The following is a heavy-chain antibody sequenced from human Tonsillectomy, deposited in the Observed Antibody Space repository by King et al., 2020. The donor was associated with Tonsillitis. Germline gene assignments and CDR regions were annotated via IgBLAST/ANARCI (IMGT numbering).Heavy chain of an antibody. J-gene: IGHJ4*02. V-gene: IGHV3-7*03. Sequence: QLVQSGGGLVQPGGSLRLSCAASGFTFSSYWMSWVRQAPGKGLEWVANIKQDGSEKYYVDSVKGRFTISRDNAKNSLYLQMNSLRAEDTAVYYCARPPGMAVAGSDYWGQGTLVTVSS. D-gene: IGHD6-19*01. CDR3: ARPPGMAVAGSDY. CDR1: GFTFSSYW. CDR2: IKQDGSEK.